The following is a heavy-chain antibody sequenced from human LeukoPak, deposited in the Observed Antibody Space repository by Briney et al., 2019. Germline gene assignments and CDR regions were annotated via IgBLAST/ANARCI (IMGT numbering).Heavy chain of an antibody. Sequence: GGSLRLSCAASGFTFSDYYMSWLRQAPGKGLEWVSYISSSSSTIYYADSVKGRFTISRDNAKNSLYLQMNSLGAEDTAVYYRARDSRVWGSYRYSDFDYWGQGTLVTVSS. V-gene: IGHV3-11*04. CDR1: GFTFSDYY. CDR3: ARDSRVWGSYRYSDFDY. CDR2: ISSSSSTI. J-gene: IGHJ4*02. D-gene: IGHD3-16*02.